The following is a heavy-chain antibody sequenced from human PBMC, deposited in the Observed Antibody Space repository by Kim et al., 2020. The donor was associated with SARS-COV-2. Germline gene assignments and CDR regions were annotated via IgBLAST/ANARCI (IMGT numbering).Heavy chain of an antibody. CDR2: ISGSGGST. CDR3: AKDRIAKSYYYYGMDV. CDR1: GFTFSSYA. Sequence: GGSLRLSCAASGFTFSSYAMSWVRQAPGKGLEWVSAISGSGGSTYYADSVKGRFTISRDNSKNTLYLQMNSLRAEDTAVYYCAKDRIAKSYYYYGMDVWGQGTTVTVSS. D-gene: IGHD6-13*01. J-gene: IGHJ6*02. V-gene: IGHV3-23*01.